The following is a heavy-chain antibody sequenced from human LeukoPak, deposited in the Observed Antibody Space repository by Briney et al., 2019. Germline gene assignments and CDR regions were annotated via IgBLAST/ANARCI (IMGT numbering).Heavy chain of an antibody. CDR2: VYYSGST. CDR1: GGSISSYY. J-gene: IGHJ4*02. D-gene: IGHD1-26*01. CDR3: ARDKWEPYFDY. V-gene: IGHV4-59*01. Sequence: SETLSLTCTVSGGSISSYYWSWIRQPPGKGLEWIGYVYYSGSTDYNPSLKSRVTISVDMSKNQFSLKLSSVTAADTAVYYCARDKWEPYFDYWGQGILVTVSS.